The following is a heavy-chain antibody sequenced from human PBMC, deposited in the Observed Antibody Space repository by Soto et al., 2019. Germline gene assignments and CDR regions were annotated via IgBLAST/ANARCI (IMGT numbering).Heavy chain of an antibody. D-gene: IGHD4-4*01. CDR1: GFTFRSYW. CDR2: INSDGSST. Sequence: GGSLRLSCAASGFTFRSYWMHWVRQAPGKGLVWVSRINSDGSSTSYADTVKGQFTISRDTSTSTVYMELSSLRSEDTAVYFCARAAWTTGTNRLNDVFVVWGQGTMVTVSS. V-gene: IGHV3-74*01. CDR3: ARAAWTTGTNRLNDVFVV. J-gene: IGHJ3*01.